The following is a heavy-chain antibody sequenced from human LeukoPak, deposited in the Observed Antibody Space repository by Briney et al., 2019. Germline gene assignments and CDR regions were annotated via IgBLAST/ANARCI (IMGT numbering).Heavy chain of an antibody. Sequence: SETLSLTCAVSGASVSGSNYYWGWIRQPPGKGLEWIGNIYSSGSTYYNPSLKSRVTISVDTSKNQFSLKLSSLTAADTAVYYCARDFSYHVSGSYSHFDCWGQGILVTVSS. D-gene: IGHD3-10*01. CDR2: IYSSGST. CDR1: GASVSGSNYY. V-gene: IGHV4-39*07. J-gene: IGHJ4*02. CDR3: ARDFSYHVSGSYSHFDC.